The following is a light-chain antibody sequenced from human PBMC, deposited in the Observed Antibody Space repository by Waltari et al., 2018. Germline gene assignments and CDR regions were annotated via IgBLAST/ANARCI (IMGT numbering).Light chain of an antibody. CDR1: ESLGSE. CDR2: DAS. CDR3: QQYRTYPWT. J-gene: IGKJ1*01. Sequence: DIQMTQSPSTLSASIGGRVTINCRASESLGSELAWYQQRPGKAPNILIDDASSLQPGVPSRFSGSGSGTEFTLTINNLQPDDFVTYFCQQYRTYPWTFGQETKVEI. V-gene: IGKV1-5*01.